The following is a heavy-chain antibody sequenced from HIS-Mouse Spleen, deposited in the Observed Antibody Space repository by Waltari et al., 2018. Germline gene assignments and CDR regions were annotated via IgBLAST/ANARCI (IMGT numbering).Heavy chain of an antibody. CDR2: IDYRGRT. V-gene: IGHV4-39*07. Sequence: QLQLQESGPGLVKPSETLSLTCTVSGGSISSSSYYWGWIRQPPGKGLEWIGSIDYRGRTYYNPARRSRVTISVDTSKNQFSLKLSSVTAADTAVYYCAREIPYSSSWYDWYFDLWGRGTLVTVSS. CDR3: AREIPYSSSWYDWYFDL. J-gene: IGHJ2*01. D-gene: IGHD6-13*01. CDR1: GGSISSSSYY.